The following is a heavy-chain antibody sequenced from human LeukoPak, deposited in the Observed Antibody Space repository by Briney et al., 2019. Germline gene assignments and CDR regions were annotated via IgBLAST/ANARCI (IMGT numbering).Heavy chain of an antibody. D-gene: IGHD3-10*01. J-gene: IGHJ3*02. CDR3: ARDYGSGEQEAFDI. CDR1: GFTFSSFG. Sequence: GGSLRLSCAASGFTFSSFGIHRVRQAPGKGLEWVAVISYDGSNKYYADSVKGRFTISRDNSKNTLYLQMNSLRAEDTAVYYCARDYGSGEQEAFDIWGQGTMVTVSS. CDR2: ISYDGSNK. V-gene: IGHV3-30*19.